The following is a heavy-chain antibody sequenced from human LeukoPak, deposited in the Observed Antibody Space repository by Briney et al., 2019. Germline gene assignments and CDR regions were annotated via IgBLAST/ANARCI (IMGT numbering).Heavy chain of an antibody. V-gene: IGHV3-23*01. CDR2: LSGSGGSP. D-gene: IGHD6-13*01. J-gene: IGHJ4*02. CDR1: GFTFSSYA. CDR3: ANALGGGNTWYYFDC. Sequence: PGGSLRLSCAASGFTFSSYAMSWVRQAPGKGLEWVSSLSGSGGSPNYANSVKGRLTISRDNSKNTLYLQMNSLRAEDTAVYYCANALGGGNTWYYFDCWGQGTLVTVSS.